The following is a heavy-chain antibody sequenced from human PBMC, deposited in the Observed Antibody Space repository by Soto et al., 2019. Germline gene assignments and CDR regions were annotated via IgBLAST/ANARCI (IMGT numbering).Heavy chain of an antibody. D-gene: IGHD5-12*01. V-gene: IGHV3-74*01. CDR1: GLTFSSYW. CDR3: AKDRGYSGYDPHFDY. CDR2: INSDGSST. Sequence: GGSLRLSCAASGLTFSSYWMHWVRQAPGKGLVWVSRINSDGSSTSYADSVKGRFTISRDNAKNTLYLQMNSLRAEDTAVYYCAKDRGYSGYDPHFDYWGQGTLVTVSS. J-gene: IGHJ4*02.